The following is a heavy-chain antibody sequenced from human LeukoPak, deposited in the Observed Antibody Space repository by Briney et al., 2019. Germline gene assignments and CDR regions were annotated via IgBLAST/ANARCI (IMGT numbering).Heavy chain of an antibody. J-gene: IGHJ6*03. CDR3: AGGNAMEV. CDR1: GFPFSDSW. CDR2: IKKDGTGI. V-gene: IGHV3-7*03. Sequence: QAGGSLRLSCAVSGFPFSDSWMYWVRQAPGKGLEGVANIKKDGTGISYVDSVRGRFIISRDNARNSLYPQMDSLRVEDTAVYFGAGGNAMEVWGKGTAVTVSS. D-gene: IGHD1-1*01.